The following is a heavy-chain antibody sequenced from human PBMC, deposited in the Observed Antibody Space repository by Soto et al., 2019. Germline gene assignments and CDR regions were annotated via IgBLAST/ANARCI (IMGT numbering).Heavy chain of an antibody. D-gene: IGHD4-17*01. Sequence: SETLSLTCTVSGGSISSGGYYWSWIRQHPGKGLEWIGYIYYSGSTYYNPSLKSRVTISVDTSKNQFSLKLSSVTAADTAVYYCARATTVTTFYYYYGMDVWGQGTTVTVS. CDR2: IYYSGST. J-gene: IGHJ6*02. V-gene: IGHV4-31*03. CDR1: GGSISSGGYY. CDR3: ARATTVTTFYYYYGMDV.